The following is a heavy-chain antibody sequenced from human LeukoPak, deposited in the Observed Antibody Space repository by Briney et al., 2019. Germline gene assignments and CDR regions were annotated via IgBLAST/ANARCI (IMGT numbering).Heavy chain of an antibody. V-gene: IGHV5-51*01. D-gene: IGHD6-13*01. J-gene: IGHJ4*02. CDR1: GYSFTSYW. Sequence: GESLKISCKGSGYSFTSYWIGWVRQMAGKGLEWMGIIYPGDSDTRYSPSFQGQVTISADKSISTAYLQWSSLKASDTAMYYCARLPSSWDIRPYYFDYWGQGTLVTVSS. CDR3: ARLPSSWDIRPYYFDY. CDR2: IYPGDSDT.